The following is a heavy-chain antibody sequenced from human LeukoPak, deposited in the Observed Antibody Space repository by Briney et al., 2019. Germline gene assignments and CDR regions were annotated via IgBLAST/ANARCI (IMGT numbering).Heavy chain of an antibody. Sequence: GSLRLSCAASGFTFSSYWMSWVRQAPGKGLEWIGEINHSGSTNYNPSLKSRVTISVDTSKNQFSLKLSSVTAADTAVYYCAVTYYYGSGSYYSIDYWGQGTLVTVSS. V-gene: IGHV4-34*08. CDR2: INHSGST. CDR1: GFTFSSYW. CDR3: AVTYYYGSGSYYSIDY. D-gene: IGHD3-10*01. J-gene: IGHJ4*02.